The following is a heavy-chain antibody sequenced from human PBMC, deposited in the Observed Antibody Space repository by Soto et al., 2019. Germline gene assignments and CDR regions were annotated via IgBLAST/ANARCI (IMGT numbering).Heavy chain of an antibody. V-gene: IGHV1-69*02. CDR1: GDTFSTYT. Sequence: QVQLVQSGAEMKKPGSSVKVSCKASGDTFSTYTVSWVRQAPGQGLEWMGRIIPILGLANYAQKFQGRIAITADNTTSAASMEMSSLRSEDTAAYYWARCSGSADGYSRRCSHYGMDVWGQGTTVTVSS. D-gene: IGHD6-13*01. CDR2: IIPILGLA. J-gene: IGHJ6*02. CDR3: ARCSGSADGYSRRCSHYGMDV.